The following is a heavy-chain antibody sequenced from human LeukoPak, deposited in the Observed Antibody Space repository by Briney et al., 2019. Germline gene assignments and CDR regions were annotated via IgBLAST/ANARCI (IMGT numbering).Heavy chain of an antibody. CDR3: SRELAWGLGDY. J-gene: IGHJ4*02. V-gene: IGHV6-1*01. CDR2: TYYRSGWYN. Sequence: SQTLSLTCAISGDSVSSNSAAWGWIRQSPSRGLEWLGRTYYRSGWYNDYALSLKSRITISPDSSKNQVSLQLSSVTPEDTAVYYCSRELAWGLGDYWGRGTVVSVS. D-gene: IGHD7-27*01. CDR1: GDSVSSNSAA.